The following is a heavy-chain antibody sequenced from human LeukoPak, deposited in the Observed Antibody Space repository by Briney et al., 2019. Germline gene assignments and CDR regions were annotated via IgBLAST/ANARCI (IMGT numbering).Heavy chain of an antibody. CDR3: ARDYYDSSGYYEESAFDI. D-gene: IGHD3-22*01. CDR2: ISQSGNT. CDR1: GYSISSAYY. V-gene: IGHV4-38-2*02. Sequence: PSETLSLTCTVSGYSISSAYYWGWIRQTPGKGLEWIASISQSGNTFYNPSLKSRVTMSVDTSKNQFSLKLSSVTAADTAVYYCARDYYDSSGYYEESAFDIWGQGTMVTVSS. J-gene: IGHJ3*02.